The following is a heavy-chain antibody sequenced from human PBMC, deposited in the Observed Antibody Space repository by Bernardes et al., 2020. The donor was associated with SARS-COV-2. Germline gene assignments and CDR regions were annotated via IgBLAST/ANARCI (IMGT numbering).Heavy chain of an antibody. J-gene: IGHJ6*02. CDR1: GFDFRDFW. CDR2: IKRDGSET. Sequence: EGSLILSCAGSGFDFRDFWMTWVRQAPGQGLEWVANIKRDGSETYYVDSVKGRFTISRDNAKNLVFLQMNSLRAEDTAVFYCARSAGMDVWGQGTMVTVSS. CDR3: ARSAGMDV. V-gene: IGHV3-7*03.